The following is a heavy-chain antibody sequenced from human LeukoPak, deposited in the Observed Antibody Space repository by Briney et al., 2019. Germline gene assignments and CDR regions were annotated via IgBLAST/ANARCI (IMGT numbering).Heavy chain of an antibody. V-gene: IGHV3-64*01. D-gene: IGHD2-8*02. J-gene: IGHJ6*03. Sequence: GGSLRLSCAASGFTFSSYAMHWVRQAPGKGLEYVSAISRNGGSTYYANSVKGRFTISRDNSKNTLYLQMGSLRDEDMAVYYCARWGTLGGSSRTGKSYYYYMDVWGKGTTVTVSS. CDR2: ISRNGGST. CDR1: GFTFSSYA. CDR3: ARWGTLGGSSRTGKSYYYYMDV.